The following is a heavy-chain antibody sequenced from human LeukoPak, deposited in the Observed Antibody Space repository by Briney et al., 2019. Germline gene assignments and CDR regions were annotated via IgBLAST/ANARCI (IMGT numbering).Heavy chain of an antibody. CDR2: ISGSGGST. CDR1: GFTFSSYA. J-gene: IGHJ4*02. Sequence: GGSLRLSCAASGFTFSSYAMSWVRQAPGKGLEWVSAISGSGGSTYYADSVKGRFTISRDNSKNTLYLQMNSLRAEDTAVYYCAEDPFWIAVAGPLGYWGQGTLVTVSS. V-gene: IGHV3-23*01. D-gene: IGHD6-19*01. CDR3: AEDPFWIAVAGPLGY.